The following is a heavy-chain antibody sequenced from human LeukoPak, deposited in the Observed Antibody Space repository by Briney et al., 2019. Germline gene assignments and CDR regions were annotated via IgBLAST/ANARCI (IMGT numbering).Heavy chain of an antibody. Sequence: SETLSLTCAVSGDSISTSYWWGWIRQPPGKGLEWIGYIHSSGSTYYNPSLKSRVTMLVDTSKNQFSPKLSSVTAADTAVYYCARGHYDFWSGYLMGDNYFDYWGQGTLVTVSS. V-gene: IGHV4-28*03. CDR2: IHSSGST. J-gene: IGHJ4*02. D-gene: IGHD3-3*01. CDR1: GDSISTSYW. CDR3: ARGHYDFWSGYLMGDNYFDY.